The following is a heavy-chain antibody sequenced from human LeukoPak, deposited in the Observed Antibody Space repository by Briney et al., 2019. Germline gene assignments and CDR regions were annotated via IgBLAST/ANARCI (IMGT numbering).Heavy chain of an antibody. CDR1: GFTFSSYS. J-gene: IGHJ5*02. V-gene: IGHV3-48*01. Sequence: GGSLRLSCAAPGFTFSSYSMNWVRQAPGKGLEWVSYISSSSSTIYYADSVKGRFTISRDNAKNSLYLQMNSLRAEDTAVYYCARVRCFDWLLMGWFDPWGQGTLVTVSS. D-gene: IGHD3-9*01. CDR3: ARVRCFDWLLMGWFDP. CDR2: ISSSSSTI.